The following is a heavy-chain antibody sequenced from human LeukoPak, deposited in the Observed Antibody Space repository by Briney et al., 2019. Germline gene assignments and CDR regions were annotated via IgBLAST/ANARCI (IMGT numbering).Heavy chain of an antibody. D-gene: IGHD3-22*01. Sequence: ASVKVSCKASGYTFTSYAMNWVRQAPGQGLEWMGWIDTNTGNPTYAQGFTGRFVFSLDTSVSTAYLQISSLKAEDTAVYYCARGYYDSSGYYYSGSFDLDYWGQGTLVTVSS. CDR1: GYTFTSYA. CDR2: IDTNTGNP. CDR3: ARGYYDSSGYYYSGSFDLDY. J-gene: IGHJ4*02. V-gene: IGHV7-4-1*02.